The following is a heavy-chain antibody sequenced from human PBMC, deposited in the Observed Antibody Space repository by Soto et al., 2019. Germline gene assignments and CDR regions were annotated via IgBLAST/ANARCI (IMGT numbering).Heavy chain of an antibody. D-gene: IGHD2-15*01. CDR1: GFTFGDSY. V-gene: IGHV3-11*06. J-gene: IGHJ4*03. CDR3: VRGRGGGLLEH. Sequence: GGSLRLSCAGSGFTFGDSYMSWIRQAPGKGLEWLSYISPGSRYPAYADSVKGRFTISRDNAKRSLYLQMMRLTAEDTAIYYCVRGRGGGLLEHWGHGTLVTVSS. CDR2: ISPGSRYP.